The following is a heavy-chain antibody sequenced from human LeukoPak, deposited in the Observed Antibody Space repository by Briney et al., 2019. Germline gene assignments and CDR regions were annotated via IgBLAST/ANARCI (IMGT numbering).Heavy chain of an antibody. CDR1: GFTFDDYA. V-gene: IGHV3-9*01. Sequence: GGSLRLSCAASGFTFDDYAMHRVRQAPAKGLEWVTGISWNSGTIVYADSVKGRFTISRDNAKNSLYLQMNSLRAEDTALYYCAKGRCSSTSCYAGYWGQGTLVTVSS. J-gene: IGHJ4*02. CDR3: AKGRCSSTSCYAGY. CDR2: ISWNSGTI. D-gene: IGHD2-2*01.